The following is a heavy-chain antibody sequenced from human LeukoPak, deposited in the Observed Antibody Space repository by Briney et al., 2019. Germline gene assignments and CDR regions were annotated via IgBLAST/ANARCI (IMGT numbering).Heavy chain of an antibody. CDR1: GGTFSSYA. Sequence: ASVKVSCKASGGTFSSYAISWVRQAPGQGLEWMGGIIPIFGTANYAQKFQGRVTITADESTSTAYMELSSLRSEDTAVYYCARVGARIVGATRDAFDIWGQGTMVTVSS. CDR2: IIPIFGTA. D-gene: IGHD1-26*01. CDR3: ARVGARIVGATRDAFDI. V-gene: IGHV1-69*13. J-gene: IGHJ3*02.